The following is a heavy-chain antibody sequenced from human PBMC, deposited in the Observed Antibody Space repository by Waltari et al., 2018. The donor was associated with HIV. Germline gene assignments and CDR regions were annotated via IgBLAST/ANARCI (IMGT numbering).Heavy chain of an antibody. D-gene: IGHD2-2*01. CDR2: VYHSGST. V-gene: IGHV4-38-2*01. CDR3: ARAGVVPALFDL. J-gene: IGHJ2*01. CDR1: GYSITSDYN. Sequence: QVQLQESGPGLLKPSETLSLTCVVSGYSITSDYNWGWIRQAPGRGLEWIGSVYHSGSTLHNPSLNSRVTIPIATSKSQFSLKLSSVTAADTAVYYCARAGVVPALFDLWGRGTLVTVSS.